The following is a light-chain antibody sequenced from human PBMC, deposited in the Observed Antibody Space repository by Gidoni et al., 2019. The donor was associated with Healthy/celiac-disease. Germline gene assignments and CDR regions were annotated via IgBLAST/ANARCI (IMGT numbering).Light chain of an antibody. V-gene: IGKV1-5*01. J-gene: IGKJ3*01. CDR3: QQYNSYSLFT. CDR1: QSISSW. CDR2: DAS. Sequence: DIQMTQSPSTLSASVGDRVTITCRASQSISSWLAWYQHKPGKAPKLLIYDASSLESGVPSRFSGSGSGTEFTLTISSLQPDDFATYYCQQYNSYSLFTFGPGTKVDIK.